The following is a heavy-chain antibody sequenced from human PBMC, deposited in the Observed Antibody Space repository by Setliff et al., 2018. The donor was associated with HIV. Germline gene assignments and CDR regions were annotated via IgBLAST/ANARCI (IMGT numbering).Heavy chain of an antibody. V-gene: IGHV4-34*01. CDR3: ARDIRGVKGIDY. J-gene: IGHJ4*02. Sequence: SETLSLTCGVYNGSFSPYSWSWVRQPPGKGLEWIGSIYHSGTTYYNPSLESRVTISVDTSKNQFSLKLSSVTAADTAVYYCARDIRGVKGIDYWGQGTLVTVSS. CDR1: NGSFSPYS. D-gene: IGHD3-10*01. CDR2: IYHSGTT.